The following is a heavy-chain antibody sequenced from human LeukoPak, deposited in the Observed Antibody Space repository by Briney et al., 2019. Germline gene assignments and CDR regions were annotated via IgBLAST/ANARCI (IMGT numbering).Heavy chain of an antibody. V-gene: IGHV1-8*03. Sequence: ASVKVSCKASGYTFTSYDINWVRQATGQGLEWMGWVNPNSGNTGYAQKFQGRVTITRNTSISTAYMELSSLRSEDTAVYYCARGRIAVADRALDYWGQGTLVTVSS. CDR1: GYTFTSYD. CDR2: VNPNSGNT. D-gene: IGHD6-19*01. CDR3: ARGRIAVADRALDY. J-gene: IGHJ4*02.